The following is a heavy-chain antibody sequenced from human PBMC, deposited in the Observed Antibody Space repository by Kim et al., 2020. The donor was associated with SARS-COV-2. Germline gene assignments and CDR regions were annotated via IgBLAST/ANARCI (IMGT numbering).Heavy chain of an antibody. J-gene: IGHJ4*02. V-gene: IGHV3-30*01. D-gene: IGHD3-22*01. CDR3: ARARAGGYRGSFDY. Sequence: ADSVKGRFTISRDNSKNTLDLQMNSLRAEDTAVYYCARARAGGYRGSFDYWGQGTLVTVSS.